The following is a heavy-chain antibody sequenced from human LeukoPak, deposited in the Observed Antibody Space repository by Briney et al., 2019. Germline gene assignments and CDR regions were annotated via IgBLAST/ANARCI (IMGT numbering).Heavy chain of an antibody. CDR2: INHSGST. D-gene: IGHD6-19*01. J-gene: IGHJ4*02. CDR1: GGSFSGYY. Sequence: SETLSLTCAVYGGSFSGYYWSWIRQPPGKGLEWIGEINHSGSTYYNPSLKSRVTISVDTSKNQFSLKLSSVTAADTAVYYCARGDSSGWTFDYWGQGTLVTVSS. V-gene: IGHV4-34*01. CDR3: ARGDSSGWTFDY.